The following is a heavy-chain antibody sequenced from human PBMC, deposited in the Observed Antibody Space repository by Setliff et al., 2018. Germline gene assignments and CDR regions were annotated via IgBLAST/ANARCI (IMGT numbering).Heavy chain of an antibody. CDR2: IYYTGTT. D-gene: IGHD1-1*01. V-gene: IGHV4-39*01. J-gene: IGHJ5*01. CDR1: GGSISNY. Sequence: SETLSLTCTVSGGSISNYWSWIRQPPGKGLEWIGTIYYTGTTYYSPSLKSRVTISVDTSKNQFSLRLTSVTAADTAIYYCASRTTGPGGWFDYWGQGALVTVSS. CDR3: ASRTTGPGGWFDY.